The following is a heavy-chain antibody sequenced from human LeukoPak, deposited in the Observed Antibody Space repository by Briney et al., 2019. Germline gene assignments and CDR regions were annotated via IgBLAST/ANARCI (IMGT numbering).Heavy chain of an antibody. CDR3: AKSGAAAGTRGYFDY. V-gene: IGHV3-23*01. J-gene: IGHJ4*02. CDR1: GFTFTSYA. Sequence: PGGSLRLSCAASGFTFTSYAMSWVRQAPGKGLEWVSAISGSGGSTYYADSVKGRLTISRDNSKNTLYLQMNSLRAEDTAVYYCAKSGAAAGTRGYFDYWGQGTLVTVSS. D-gene: IGHD6-13*01. CDR2: ISGSGGST.